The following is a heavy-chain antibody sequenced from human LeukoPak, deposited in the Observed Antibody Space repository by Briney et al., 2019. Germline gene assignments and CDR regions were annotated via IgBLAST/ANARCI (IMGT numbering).Heavy chain of an antibody. CDR3: ARGGSNYLSDY. V-gene: IGHV4-39*07. Sequence: SETLSLTCTVSGGSISSSSYYWGWIRQPPGKGLEWIGSIYYSGSTYYNPSLKSRVTISVDTSKNQFSLKLSSVTAADTAVYYCARGGSNYLSDYWGQGTLVTVSS. CDR1: GGSISSSSYY. J-gene: IGHJ4*02. CDR2: IYYSGST. D-gene: IGHD4-4*01.